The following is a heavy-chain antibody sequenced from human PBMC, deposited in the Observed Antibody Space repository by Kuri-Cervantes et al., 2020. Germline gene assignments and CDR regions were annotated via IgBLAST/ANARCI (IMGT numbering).Heavy chain of an antibody. J-gene: IGHJ3*02. CDR3: AGVKWGLRTFDI. V-gene: IGHV3-30*14. CDR2: ISYDGSNG. CDR1: GFTFSDSA. D-gene: IGHD2-21*02. Sequence: GESLKISCAASGFTFSDSAMHWVRQASGKGLEWVAVISYDGSNGYHSDFVKGRFTISRENAKTSLYLQMNGLRDEDAAVYYCAGVKWGLRTFDIWGQGTMVTVSS.